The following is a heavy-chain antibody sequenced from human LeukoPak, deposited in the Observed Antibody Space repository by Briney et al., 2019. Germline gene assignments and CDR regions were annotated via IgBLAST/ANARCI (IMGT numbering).Heavy chain of an antibody. CDR1: GFTFSSFA. D-gene: IGHD2-21*01. V-gene: IGHV3-23*01. J-gene: IGHJ4*02. CDR3: AKMERNLVVASEGTGRFDY. CDR2: IGGSAGST. Sequence: GGSLRLSCAASGFTFSSFAMSWVRQAPGKGLEWVSTIGGSAGSTYYADSVKGRFTISRDNSKNTLFLQMNSLRAEDTAVYYCAKMERNLVVASEGTGRFDYWGQGTLVTVSS.